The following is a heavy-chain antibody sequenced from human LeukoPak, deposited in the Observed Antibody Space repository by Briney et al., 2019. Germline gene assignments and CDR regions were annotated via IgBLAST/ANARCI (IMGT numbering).Heavy chain of an antibody. V-gene: IGHV3-23*01. CDR3: AKDPWNYEYAFDI. CDR2: ISGSGGST. J-gene: IGHJ3*02. CDR1: GFTVSSNY. D-gene: IGHD1-7*01. Sequence: PGGSLRLSCAASGFTVSSNYMSWVRQAPGKGLEWVSAISGSGGSTYYADSVKGRFTISRDNSKNTLYLQMNSLRAEDTAVYYCAKDPWNYEYAFDIWGQGTMVTVSS.